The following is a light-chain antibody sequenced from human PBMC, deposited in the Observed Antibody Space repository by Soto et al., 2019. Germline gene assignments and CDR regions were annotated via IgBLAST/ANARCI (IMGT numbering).Light chain of an antibody. J-gene: IGKJ4*01. V-gene: IGKV3-11*01. Sequence: EIVMTQSPATLSVSPWERATLSCRASQSVGRSLAWYQQKPGQAPRLLINDASNRATGIPARFGGSGSGTDFTLTISSLEPEDFAVYYCQQRNDWPLTFGGGTKVDIK. CDR1: QSVGRS. CDR3: QQRNDWPLT. CDR2: DAS.